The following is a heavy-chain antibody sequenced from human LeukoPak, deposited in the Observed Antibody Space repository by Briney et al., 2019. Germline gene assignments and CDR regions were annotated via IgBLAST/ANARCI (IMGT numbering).Heavy chain of an antibody. CDR2: IAYDGSNE. D-gene: IGHD6-19*01. CDR1: GFTFSNYG. V-gene: IGHV3-30*18. Sequence: GRSLRLSCAASGFTFSNYGMHWVRPAPGKGLEWVAVIAYDGSNEFYEEFVKGRFTLSRDNSKNTMYLQMCSVRAEDTAVYFCAKDQGIAVAGTDDAFNIWGQGTRVTVSS. CDR3: AKDQGIAVAGTDDAFNI. J-gene: IGHJ3*02.